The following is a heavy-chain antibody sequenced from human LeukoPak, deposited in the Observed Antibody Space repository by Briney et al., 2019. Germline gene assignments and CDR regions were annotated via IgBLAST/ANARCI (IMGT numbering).Heavy chain of an antibody. Sequence: SQTLSLTCAISGDSVSSNSAAWNWIRQSPSRGLEWLGRTYYGSKWYNDYAVSVKSRITINPDTSKNQFSLQLNSVTPEDTAVYYCARGSGGHSYYYDSSGYSSFDYWGQGTLVTVSS. CDR3: ARGSGGHSYYYDSSGYSSFDY. V-gene: IGHV6-1*01. CDR2: TYYGSKWYN. D-gene: IGHD3-22*01. J-gene: IGHJ4*02. CDR1: GDSVSSNSAA.